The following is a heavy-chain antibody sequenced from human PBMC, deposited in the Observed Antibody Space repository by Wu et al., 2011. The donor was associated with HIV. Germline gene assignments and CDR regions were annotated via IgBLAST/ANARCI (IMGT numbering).Heavy chain of an antibody. CDR2: ISGYNGNI. Sequence: QVQLVQSGAEVKKPGASVKVSCKASGYNFITYGISWVRQAPGQGLEWMGWISGYNGNINYAQKLQGRVTMTTDISTSTAYMELRSLRSDDTAVYYCARGRGDWWPIEPFDYWGQGTLVTVSS. D-gene: IGHD2-21*02. CDR3: ARGRGDWWPIEPFDY. J-gene: IGHJ4*02. V-gene: IGHV1-18*01. CDR1: GYNFITYG.